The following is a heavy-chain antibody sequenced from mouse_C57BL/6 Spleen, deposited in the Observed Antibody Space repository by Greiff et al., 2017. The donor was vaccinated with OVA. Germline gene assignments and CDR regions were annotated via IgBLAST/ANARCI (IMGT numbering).Heavy chain of an antibody. V-gene: IGHV1-55*01. Sequence: VQLQQPGAELVKPGASVKMSCKASGYTFTSYWITWVKQRPGQGLEWIGDIYPGSGSTNYNEKFKSKATLTVDTSSSTAYMQLSSLTSEDSAVYYCAREEYYYGSREGFDYWGQGTTLTVSS. CDR3: AREEYYYGSREGFDY. J-gene: IGHJ2*01. CDR2: IYPGSGST. D-gene: IGHD1-1*01. CDR1: GYTFTSYW.